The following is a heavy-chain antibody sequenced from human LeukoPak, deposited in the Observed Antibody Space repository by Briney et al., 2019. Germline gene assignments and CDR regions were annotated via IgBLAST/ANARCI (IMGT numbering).Heavy chain of an antibody. J-gene: IGHJ6*02. CDR2: INHSGST. V-gene: IGHV4-34*01. CDR1: GGSFSGYY. CDR3: ARLSLPAGYYYYYGMDV. Sequence: PSETLSLTCAVYGGSFSGYYWSWIRQPPGKGLEWIGEINHSGSTNYNPSLKSRVTISVDTSKNQFSLKLSSVTAADTAVYYCARLSLPAGYYYYYGMDVWGQGTTVTVSS.